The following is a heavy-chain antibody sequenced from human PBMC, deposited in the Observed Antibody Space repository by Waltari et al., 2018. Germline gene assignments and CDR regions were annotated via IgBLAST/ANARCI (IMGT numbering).Heavy chain of an antibody. Sequence: QVQLQQWGAGLLKPSETLSLPCAVYGGSFSGYYWSWIRQPPGKGLEWIGEINHSGSTNYNPSLKSRVTISVDTSKNQFSLKLSSVTAADTAVYYCARGGNCSSTSCYILIYGMDVWGQGTTVTVSS. V-gene: IGHV4-34*01. CDR2: INHSGST. CDR3: ARGGNCSSTSCYILIYGMDV. J-gene: IGHJ6*02. D-gene: IGHD2-2*02. CDR1: GGSFSGYY.